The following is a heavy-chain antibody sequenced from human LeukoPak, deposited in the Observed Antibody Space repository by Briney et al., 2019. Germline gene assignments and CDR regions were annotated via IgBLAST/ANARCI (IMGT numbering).Heavy chain of an antibody. Sequence: GRSLRLSCAASGFTFSSYAMHWVRQAPGKGLEWVAVISYDGSNKYYADSVKGRFTISRDNSKNTLYLQMNSLRAEDTAVYYCARDPEGRGDNWFDPWGQGTLVTVSS. CDR3: ARDPEGRGDNWFDP. CDR2: ISYDGSNK. J-gene: IGHJ5*02. V-gene: IGHV3-30-3*01. CDR1: GFTFSSYA.